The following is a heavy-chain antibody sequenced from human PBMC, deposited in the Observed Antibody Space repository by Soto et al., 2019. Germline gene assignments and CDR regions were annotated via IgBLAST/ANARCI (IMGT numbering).Heavy chain of an antibody. CDR2: IFSGGST. D-gene: IGHD3-3*01. Sequence: EVQLVETGGGLIQPGGSLRLSCAASGFTVSSNYMSWVRQAPGKGLEWVSVIFSGGSTYYADSVKGRFTISRDNSKNTLYLQMNSLRVEDTAVYYCARDSSGYYKLYAFDIWGQGTMVTVSS. CDR3: ARDSSGYYKLYAFDI. J-gene: IGHJ3*02. CDR1: GFTVSSNY. V-gene: IGHV3-53*02.